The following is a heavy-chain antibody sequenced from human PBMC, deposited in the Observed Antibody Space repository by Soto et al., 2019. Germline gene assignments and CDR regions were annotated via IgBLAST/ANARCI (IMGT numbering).Heavy chain of an antibody. J-gene: IGHJ4*02. D-gene: IGHD3-3*01. CDR3: AHRYDYWSGYSFDY. Sequence: QITLKESGPPLVKPTQTLTLTCTFSGFSLTTNDVSVGWIRQPPGKALEWVGLIYWDDGKRYNPSLKNRVTITKGTSKNQVVLTMTNMDPVDTATYYCAHRYDYWSGYSFDYWGQGTPVIVSS. CDR1: GFSLTTNDVS. V-gene: IGHV2-5*02. CDR2: IYWDDGK.